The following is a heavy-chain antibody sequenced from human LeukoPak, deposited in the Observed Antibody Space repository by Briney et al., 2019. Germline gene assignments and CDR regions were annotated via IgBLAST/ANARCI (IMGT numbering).Heavy chain of an antibody. CDR1: GFTFNTYT. V-gene: IGHV3-30-3*01. Sequence: PGRSLRLSCAASGFTFNTYTIHWVRQAPGKGLEWVAVISYDGSNQYYADSVKGRFTISRHNSKNTLYLQMNSLRAEDTAVYYCARVSYYGSGSHGYWGQGTLVTVSS. D-gene: IGHD3-10*01. CDR2: ISYDGSNQ. J-gene: IGHJ4*02. CDR3: ARVSYYGSGSHGY.